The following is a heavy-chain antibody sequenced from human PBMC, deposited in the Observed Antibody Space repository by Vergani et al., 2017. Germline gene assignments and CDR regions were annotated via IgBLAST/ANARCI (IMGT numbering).Heavy chain of an antibody. V-gene: IGHV4-30-4*01. CDR1: GGSISSGDYY. CDR2: IYYSGST. CDR3: ARAHYDFWSGYYMVQYYFYY. Sequence: QVQLQESGPGLVKPSQTLSLTCTVSGGSISSGDYYWSWIRQPPGKGLEWIGYIYYSGSTYYNPSLKSRVTISVDTSKNQFSLKLSSVTAADTAVYYCARAHYDFWSGYYMVQYYFYYWGQGTLVTVSS. D-gene: IGHD3-3*01. J-gene: IGHJ4*02.